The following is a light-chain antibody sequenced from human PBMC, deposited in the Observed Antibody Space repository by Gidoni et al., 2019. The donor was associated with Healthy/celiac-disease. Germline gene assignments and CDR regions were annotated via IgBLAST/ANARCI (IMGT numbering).Light chain of an antibody. V-gene: IGLV1-44*01. CDR2: SNN. Sequence: QSVLPQPPAAAGTPAQRLTISCSGSRSHIGSNTVNWYRQPPGTAPKLLIYSNNQRPSGVPDRFSGSKSGTSASLAISGLQSEDEADYYCAAWDDSLNGPVFGGGTKLTVL. J-gene: IGLJ2*01. CDR1: RSHIGSNT. CDR3: AAWDDSLNGPV.